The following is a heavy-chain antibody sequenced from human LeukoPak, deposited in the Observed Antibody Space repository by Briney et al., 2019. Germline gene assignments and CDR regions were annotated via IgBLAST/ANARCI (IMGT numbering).Heavy chain of an antibody. Sequence: GESLKISCQASGYSFTSYWIGWVRQMPGRGLEWMGFIYPGDSDTRYSPSFQGQVIISADKSTSTAYLQWSSLKASDTAMYYCARRGYDTGTDYWGQGALVTVSS. CDR2: IYPGDSDT. D-gene: IGHD3-9*01. V-gene: IGHV5-51*01. CDR3: ARRGYDTGTDY. J-gene: IGHJ4*02. CDR1: GYSFTSYW.